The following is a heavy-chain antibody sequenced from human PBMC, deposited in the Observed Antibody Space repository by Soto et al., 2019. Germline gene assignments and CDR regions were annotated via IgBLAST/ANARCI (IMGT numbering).Heavy chain of an antibody. V-gene: IGHV4-34*01. CDR3: ARGPAMGYYCNHCMDV. Sequence: KSSETLSLTCAGYGGSFSGYYWSWIRQPPGKGLEWIGEINHSGSTNYNPSLKSRVTISVDTSKNQFSLKLSSVTAADTAVYYCARGPAMGYYCNHCMDVGGQGTTVTASS. D-gene: IGHD2-2*01. J-gene: IGHJ6*02. CDR1: GGSFSGYY. CDR2: INHSGST.